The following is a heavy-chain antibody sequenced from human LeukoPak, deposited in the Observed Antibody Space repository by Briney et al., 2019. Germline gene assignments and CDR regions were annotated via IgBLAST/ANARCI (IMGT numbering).Heavy chain of an antibody. D-gene: IGHD3-16*01. CDR3: ARDREMNGGGPFDY. J-gene: IGHJ4*02. CDR1: GDSISSFY. CDR2: IYTSGST. Sequence: SETLSLTCTVSGDSISSFYWTWIRQPAGKGLEWIGRIYTSGSTNYNPSLKSRVTMSVDTSKNQFSLKLSSVTAADTAVYYCARDREMNGGGPFDYWGQGTLVTVSS. V-gene: IGHV4-4*07.